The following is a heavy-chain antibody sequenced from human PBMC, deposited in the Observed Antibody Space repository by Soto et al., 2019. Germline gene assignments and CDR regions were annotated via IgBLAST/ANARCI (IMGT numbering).Heavy chain of an antibody. J-gene: IGHJ5*02. CDR1: GYSFTSYW. V-gene: IGHV5-10-1*01. CDR2: IDPSDSYT. CDR3: ARHGQGSDWFDL. Sequence: GESLKISCKGSGYSFTSYWISWVRQMPGKVLEWMGRIDPSDSYTNYSPSFQGHVTISADKSISTAYLQWSSLKASDAAMYYCARHGQGSDWFDLWGQGXLVTVSS.